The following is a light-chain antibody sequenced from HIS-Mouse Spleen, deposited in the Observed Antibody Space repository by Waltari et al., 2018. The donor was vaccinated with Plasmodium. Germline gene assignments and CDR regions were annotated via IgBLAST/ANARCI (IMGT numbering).Light chain of an antibody. CDR2: GAS. J-gene: IGKJ4*01. CDR3: QQYGSF. V-gene: IGKV3-20*01. Sequence: EIVLTQSPGTLSLSPGERATLSCRASQSVSSSYLAWYQQKPGQAPRLLIYGASSRATGIPVRFSGSGSGTDFTLTISRLEPEDFAVYYCQQYGSFFGGGTKVEIK. CDR1: QSVSSSY.